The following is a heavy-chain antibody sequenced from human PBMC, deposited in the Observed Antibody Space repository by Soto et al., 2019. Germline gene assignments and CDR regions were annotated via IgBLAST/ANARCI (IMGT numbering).Heavy chain of an antibody. CDR2: TYYRSKWYN. Sequence: QTLSLTCAISGDSVSSNSAAWNWIRQSPSRGLEWLGRTYYRSKWYNDYAVSVKSRITINPDTSKNQFSLQLNSVTPEDTAVYYCARGDSSIAGPLDAFDIWGQGTMVTV. D-gene: IGHD6-6*01. CDR1: GDSVSSNSAA. V-gene: IGHV6-1*01. J-gene: IGHJ3*02. CDR3: ARGDSSIAGPLDAFDI.